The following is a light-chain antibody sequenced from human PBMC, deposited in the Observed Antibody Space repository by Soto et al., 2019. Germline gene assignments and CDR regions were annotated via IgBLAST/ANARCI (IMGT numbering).Light chain of an antibody. J-gene: IGKJ1*01. CDR1: QSISKD. Sequence: DIQMTQSPSSLSASVGDGVTLTCRASQSISKDLNWYQQKPGEAPILLIYDASTLQSGVPSRFSGAVSGTDFTLTITNLQPEDFATYFCQQSYSTPWTFGLGTKVDIK. CDR2: DAS. V-gene: IGKV1-39*01. CDR3: QQSYSTPWT.